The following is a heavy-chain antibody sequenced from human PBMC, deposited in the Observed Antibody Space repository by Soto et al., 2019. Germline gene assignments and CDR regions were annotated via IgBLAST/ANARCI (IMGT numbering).Heavy chain of an antibody. Sequence: EVQLVESGGGLVKPGGSLRLSCAASGFTFSSYSMNWVRQAPGKGLEWVSSISSSSSYIYYADSVKGRFTISGDNAKNSLYLQMNSLRAEDTAVYYCARDHPDRTYYGDSLGFDYWGQGTLVTVSS. V-gene: IGHV3-21*01. D-gene: IGHD4-17*01. CDR2: ISSSSSYI. CDR1: GFTFSSYS. J-gene: IGHJ4*02. CDR3: ARDHPDRTYYGDSLGFDY.